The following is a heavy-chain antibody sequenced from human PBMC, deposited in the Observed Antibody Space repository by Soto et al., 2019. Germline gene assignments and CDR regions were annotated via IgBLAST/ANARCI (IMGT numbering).Heavy chain of an antibody. CDR3: ARDERDSGSLDY. D-gene: IGHD3-10*01. V-gene: IGHV3-33*01. CDR2: IWYDGSNK. Sequence: QVQLVESGGGVVQPGRSLRLSCAASGFTFSSYGMHWVRQAPGKGLEWVAVIWYDGSNKYYADSVKGRFTISRDNSKNTLYLQINILRAEDTAVYYCARDERDSGSLDYWGQGTLVTVSS. J-gene: IGHJ4*02. CDR1: GFTFSSYG.